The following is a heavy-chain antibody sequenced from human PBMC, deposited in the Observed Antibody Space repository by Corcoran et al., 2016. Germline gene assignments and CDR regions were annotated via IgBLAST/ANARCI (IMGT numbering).Heavy chain of an antibody. J-gene: IGHJ4*01. Sequence: QIQLVQSGAEVKKPGASLTVSCQTSGYTFTSSGISWVRQAPGKGLEWMGWISAYNGNTNSAQTLQGSVTMTTETSTSTAYMELRSLRSADTAVDYCARDRSSYGQGCAGYWGHGTLVTVSS. CDR1: GYTFTSSG. CDR3: ARDRSSYGQGCAGY. D-gene: IGHD5-18*01. V-gene: IGHV1-18*01. CDR2: ISAYNGNT.